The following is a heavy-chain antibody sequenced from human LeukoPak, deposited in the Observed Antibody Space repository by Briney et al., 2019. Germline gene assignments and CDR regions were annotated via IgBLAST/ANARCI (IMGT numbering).Heavy chain of an antibody. J-gene: IGHJ4*02. CDR1: GFTFSSYS. CDR3: ARGSEWELLSCDY. V-gene: IGHV3-21*06. CDR2: ISSSSSYI. Sequence: GGSLRLSCAASGFTFSSYSMNWVRQAPGKGLKWVSSISSSSSYIYYADSVKGRFTISRDNAKNSLYLQMNSLRAEDMAVYYCARGSEWELLSCDYWGQGTLVTVSS. D-gene: IGHD1-26*01.